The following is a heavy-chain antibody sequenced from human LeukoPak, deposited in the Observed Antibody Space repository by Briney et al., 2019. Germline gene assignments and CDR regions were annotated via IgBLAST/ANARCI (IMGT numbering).Heavy chain of an antibody. D-gene: IGHD2-2*01. V-gene: IGHV3-48*03. CDR1: GFTFSNYD. J-gene: IGHJ4*02. Sequence: GGSLRLSCAASGFTFSNYDMNWVRQAPGKGLEWVSYISSSGNTIYYADSVKGRFSISRDNAKNSLFLQMSSLRAEDTAIYYCARDSPEYCSSTSCYYRYWGQGTLVTVSS. CDR3: ARDSPEYCSSTSCYYRY. CDR2: ISSSGNTI.